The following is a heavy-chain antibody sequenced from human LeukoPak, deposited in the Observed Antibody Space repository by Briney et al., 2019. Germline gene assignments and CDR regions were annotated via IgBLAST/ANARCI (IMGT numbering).Heavy chain of an antibody. V-gene: IGHV3-21*04. Sequence: GGSLRLSCEVSGFTFSASNMNWVRQAPGKGLEWVSYISSKGTYINYADSMKGRFTISRDNAKSSVYLQMTSLRAEDTAVYYCAKHGYYDSSAYYYVRYFDLWGRGTLVTVSS. CDR2: ISSKGTYI. CDR3: AKHGYYDSSAYYYVRYFDL. D-gene: IGHD3-22*01. CDR1: GFTFSASN. J-gene: IGHJ2*01.